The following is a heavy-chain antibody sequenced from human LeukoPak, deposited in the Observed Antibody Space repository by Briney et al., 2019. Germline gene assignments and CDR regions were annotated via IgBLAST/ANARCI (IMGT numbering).Heavy chain of an antibody. CDR1: GGSISSYY. CDR2: IYYSGST. CDR3: ARRKVTTDLDY. Sequence: PSETLSLTCTVSGGSISSYYWSWIRQPPGKGLEWIGYIYYSGSTNYNPSLKSRLTISLDTSKNQFSLKLRSVTAADTAVYYCARRKVTTDLDYWGQGTLVTVSP. J-gene: IGHJ4*02. V-gene: IGHV4-59*12. D-gene: IGHD4-17*01.